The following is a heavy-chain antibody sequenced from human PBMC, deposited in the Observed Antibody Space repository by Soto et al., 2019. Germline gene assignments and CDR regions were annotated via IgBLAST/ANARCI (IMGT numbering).Heavy chain of an antibody. J-gene: IGHJ6*02. V-gene: IGHV4-59*08. CDR1: GGSLSNVY. D-gene: IGHD3-10*01. Sequence: SETLSHTCTVSGGSLSNVYWTLIRQPPGKGLEWIGYIYYDGSTNYNPSLKSRVTISVDTSKNQFSLKLSSVTAADTAVYYCARQYIGYYGSGSYYTPCDHYYGIDVRGQRTTVTVSS. CDR2: IYYDGST. CDR3: ARQYIGYYGSGSYYTPCDHYYGIDV.